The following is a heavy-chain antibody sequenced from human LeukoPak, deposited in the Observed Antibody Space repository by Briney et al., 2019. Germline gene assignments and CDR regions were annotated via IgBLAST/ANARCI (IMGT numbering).Heavy chain of an antibody. V-gene: IGHV4-59*01. J-gene: IGHJ3*02. CDR2: IYYSGAI. D-gene: IGHD5-24*01. Sequence: SETLSLTCTVSGDSMRSYFWSWIRQPPGKGLEWIGYIYYSGAINYNPFLKSRVTISVDTSKNQFSLKLSSVTAADTAVYYCASSRDGYNSDAFDIWGQGTMVTVSS. CDR3: ASSRDGYNSDAFDI. CDR1: GDSMRSYF.